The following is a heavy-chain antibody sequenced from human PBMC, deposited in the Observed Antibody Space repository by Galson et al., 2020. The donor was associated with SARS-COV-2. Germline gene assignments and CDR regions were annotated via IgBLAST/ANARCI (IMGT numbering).Heavy chain of an antibody. V-gene: IGHV3-23*01. CDR3: AKEVPMTGRTDEYFQD. D-gene: IGHD3-9*01. Sequence: GGSLRLSCAASGLTFSNCPLSWVRQAPGQGLEWVSEIRGSGDTTYYADSVKGRFTIYRDTSRNTLYLQMNSLRAEDTAMYYCAKEVPMTGRTDEYFQDWGQGTLVTVSS. CDR1: GLTFSNCP. CDR2: IRGSGDTT. J-gene: IGHJ1*01.